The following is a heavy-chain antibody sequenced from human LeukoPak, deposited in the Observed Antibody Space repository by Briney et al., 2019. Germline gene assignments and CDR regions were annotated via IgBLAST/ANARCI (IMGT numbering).Heavy chain of an antibody. V-gene: IGHV3-7*01. CDR3: ARVYCSSITCSSGVFDS. CDR2: IKRNGSEK. D-gene: IGHD2-2*01. Sequence: PGGSLRLSCAASRLTFSRDWMSWVRQAPGQGLEWVANIKRNGSEKYYVDTVKGRFTISRDNAKNSLYLQMNSLRVEDTAVYYCARVYCSSITCSSGVFDSWGQGTLVTVSS. J-gene: IGHJ4*02. CDR1: RLTFSRDW.